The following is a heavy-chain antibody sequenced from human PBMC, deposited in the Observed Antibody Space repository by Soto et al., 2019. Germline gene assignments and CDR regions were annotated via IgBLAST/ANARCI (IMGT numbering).Heavy chain of an antibody. CDR2: INGYNGNT. V-gene: IGHV1-18*01. J-gene: IGHJ6*02. D-gene: IGHD3-16*01. CDR3: ARMGDVPYYYYGMDV. CDR1: GYTFTSYG. Sequence: QVQLVQSGAEVKKPGASVKVSCKASGYTFTSYGISWVRQAPGQGLEWMGWINGYNGNTNHAQKLQGRVTMSTDTSTGTAYMELRSLRSDDSAGYYCARMGDVPYYYYGMDVWGQGTTVTVSS.